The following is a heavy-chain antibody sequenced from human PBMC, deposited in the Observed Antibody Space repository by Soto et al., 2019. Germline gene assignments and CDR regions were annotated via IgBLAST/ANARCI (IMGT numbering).Heavy chain of an antibody. D-gene: IGHD2-2*01. CDR1: GFSFDEYA. J-gene: IGHJ6*03. CDR2: VSWNSGTV. CDR3: AKGFCSSAKCYTYSYTDV. Sequence: EVQLVESGGTLVQPGRSLRLSCAASGFSFDEYAMHWVRQVPGKGLEWVSGVSWNSGTVGYGDSVKGRFTISRDNEKNSLYLQKNSLRAEDTAMYYCAKGFCSSAKCYTYSYTDVWGKGTAVTVSS. V-gene: IGHV3-9*01.